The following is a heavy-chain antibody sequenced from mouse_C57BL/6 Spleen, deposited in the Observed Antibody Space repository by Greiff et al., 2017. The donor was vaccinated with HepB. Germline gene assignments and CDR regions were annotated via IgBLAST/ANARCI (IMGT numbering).Heavy chain of an antibody. D-gene: IGHD1-1*01. Sequence: QVTLKESGPGILQPSQTLSLTCSFSGFSLSTFGMGVGWIRQPSGKGLEWLAHIWWDDDKYYNPALKSRLTISKDTSKNQVFLKIANVDTADTATYYCARMRGIYYGSSYPWFAYWGQGTLVTVSA. CDR3: ARMRGIYYGSSYPWFAY. J-gene: IGHJ3*01. V-gene: IGHV8-8*01. CDR2: IWWDDDK. CDR1: GFSLSTFGMG.